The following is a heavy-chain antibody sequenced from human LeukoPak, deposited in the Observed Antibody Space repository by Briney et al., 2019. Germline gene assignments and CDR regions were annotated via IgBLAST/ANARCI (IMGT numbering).Heavy chain of an antibody. CDR1: GGSVSSGFYY. CDR3: ARKSNNIDY. D-gene: IGHD2/OR15-2a*01. CDR2: IYYSGST. Sequence: SETLSLTCTVSGGSVSSGFYYWSWIRQPPGKGLEWIGYIYYSGSTNYNPPLKSRVTISVDTSKNQFSLKLSSVTAADTAVYYCARKSNNIDYWGQGTLVTVSS. J-gene: IGHJ4*02. V-gene: IGHV4-61*01.